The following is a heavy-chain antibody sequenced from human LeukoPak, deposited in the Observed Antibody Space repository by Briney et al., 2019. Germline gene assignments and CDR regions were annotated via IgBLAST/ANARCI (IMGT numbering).Heavy chain of an antibody. CDR1: GGSFSGYY. CDR3: ARDVDFWSGYYTARKYNWFDP. Sequence: SETLSLTCAVYGGSFSGYYWSWIRQPPGKRLEWIGEINHSGSTNYNPSLKSRVTISVDTSKNQFSLKLSSVTAADTAVYYCARDVDFWSGYYTARKYNWFDPWGQGTLVTVSS. J-gene: IGHJ5*02. D-gene: IGHD3-3*01. V-gene: IGHV4-34*01. CDR2: INHSGST.